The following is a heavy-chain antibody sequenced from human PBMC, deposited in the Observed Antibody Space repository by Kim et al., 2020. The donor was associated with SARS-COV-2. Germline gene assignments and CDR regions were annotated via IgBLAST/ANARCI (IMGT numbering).Heavy chain of an antibody. V-gene: IGHV1-8*01. D-gene: IGHD3-10*01. Sequence: ASVKVSCKASGYTFTSYDINWVRQATGQGLEWMGWMNPNSGNTGYAQKFQGRVTMTRNTSISTAYMELSSLRSEDTAVYYCARSQMVRGVRRSQYGMDVWGQGTTVTVSS. CDR2: MNPNSGNT. J-gene: IGHJ6*02. CDR3: ARSQMVRGVRRSQYGMDV. CDR1: GYTFTSYD.